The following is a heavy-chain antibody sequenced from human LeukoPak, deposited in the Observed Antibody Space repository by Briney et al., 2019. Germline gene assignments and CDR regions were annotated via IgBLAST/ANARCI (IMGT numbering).Heavy chain of an antibody. CDR2: IKQDGSEK. J-gene: IGHJ4*02. V-gene: IGHV3-7*03. Sequence: PGGSLRLSCAASGFTLSNYWMSWVRQAPGKGLEWVANIKQDGSEKYYVDSVKGRFAISRDNAKNSLYLQMNSLRAEDTALYYCAKDNLGYCSGGSCYSNWGQGTLVTVSS. D-gene: IGHD2-15*01. CDR3: AKDNLGYCSGGSCYSN. CDR1: GFTLSNYW.